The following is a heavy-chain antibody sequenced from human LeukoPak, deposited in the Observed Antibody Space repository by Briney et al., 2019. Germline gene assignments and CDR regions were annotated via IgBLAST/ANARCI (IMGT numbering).Heavy chain of an antibody. CDR2: ISSSSSYI. D-gene: IGHD5/OR15-5a*01. CDR1: GFTFSSYS. Sequence: TGGSLRLSCAASGFTFSSYSMNWVRQAPGKGLEWVSSISSSSSYIYYADSVKGRFTISRDNAKNSLYLQMNSLRAEDTAVYYCARDPSVFDAFDIWGQGTMVTVSS. V-gene: IGHV3-21*01. CDR3: ARDPSVFDAFDI. J-gene: IGHJ3*02.